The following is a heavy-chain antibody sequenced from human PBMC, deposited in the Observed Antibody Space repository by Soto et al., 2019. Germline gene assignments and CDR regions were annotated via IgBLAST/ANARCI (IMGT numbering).Heavy chain of an antibody. J-gene: IGHJ6*02. V-gene: IGHV1-18*04. D-gene: IGHD1-26*01. CDR1: GYTFTSYG. Sequence: QVHLVQSGAEVRKPGASVEVSCKASGYTFTSYGVSWVRQAPGQGLEWMGWISTYNDNTIYAQKFQGRVTMSTHTSTNIAYMQLRSRRSDDTAVYYCAREHHYGGGSYGMDVWGQGTTVTVSS. CDR2: ISTYNDNT. CDR3: AREHHYGGGSYGMDV.